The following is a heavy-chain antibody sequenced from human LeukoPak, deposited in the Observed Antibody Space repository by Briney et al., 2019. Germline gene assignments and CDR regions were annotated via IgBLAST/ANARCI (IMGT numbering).Heavy chain of an antibody. D-gene: IGHD3-22*01. J-gene: IGHJ4*02. CDR1: GFTFSSYA. V-gene: IGHV3-23*01. Sequence: GGSLRLSCAASGFTFSSYAMSWVRQAPGKGLEWVSAISGSGGSTYYADSVKGRFTISRDNSKNTLYLQMNSLRAEDTAVYYCAKGDYYDSSGSADYWGQGTLVTVSS. CDR2: ISGSGGST. CDR3: AKGDYYDSSGSADY.